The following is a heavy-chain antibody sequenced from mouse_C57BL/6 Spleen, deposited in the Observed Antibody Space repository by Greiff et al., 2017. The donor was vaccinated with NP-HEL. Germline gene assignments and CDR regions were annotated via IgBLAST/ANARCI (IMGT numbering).Heavy chain of an antibody. D-gene: IGHD1-1*01. CDR1: GYTFTDYE. V-gene: IGHV1-15*01. CDR2: IDPETGGT. Sequence: VQLQQSGAELVRPGASVTLSCKASGYTFTDYEMHWVKQTPVHGLEWIGAIDPETGGTAYNQKFKGKAILTADKSSSTAYMELRRLTSEDSAVYYCTRKNYGISYYWYFDVWGTGTTGTVSS. CDR3: TRKNYGISYYWYFDV. J-gene: IGHJ1*03.